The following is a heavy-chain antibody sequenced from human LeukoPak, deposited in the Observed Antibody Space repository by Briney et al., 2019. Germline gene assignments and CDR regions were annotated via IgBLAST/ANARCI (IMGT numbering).Heavy chain of an antibody. CDR2: ISYDGSNK. D-gene: IGHD2-2*02. CDR3: ARVQGPDLGYCTSTSCYISY. Sequence: GRSLRLSCAASRFTFSTYALHWVRQAPGKGLEWVAVISYDGSNKYYVDSVKGRFTISRDNSKNTLYPQMNSPRAEDTAVYYCARVQGPDLGYCTSTSCYISYWGQGTLVTVSS. CDR1: RFTFSTYA. V-gene: IGHV3-30-3*01. J-gene: IGHJ4*02.